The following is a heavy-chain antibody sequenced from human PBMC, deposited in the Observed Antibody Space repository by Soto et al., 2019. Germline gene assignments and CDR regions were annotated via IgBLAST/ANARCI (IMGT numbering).Heavy chain of an antibody. CDR2: IRGSGSNT. D-gene: IGHD2-15*01. V-gene: IGHV3-23*01. Sequence: EVQLLESGGGLEQPGGSLRLSCAASGFTFTNYAMSWVRQAPGKGLEWVSAIRGSGSNTYYADSVEGRFTISRDNSKNTLSLQMDSLRADDTAVYYCAKSQSLLPDYFDCWGQGTLVTVSS. CDR3: AKSQSLLPDYFDC. CDR1: GFTFTNYA. J-gene: IGHJ4*02.